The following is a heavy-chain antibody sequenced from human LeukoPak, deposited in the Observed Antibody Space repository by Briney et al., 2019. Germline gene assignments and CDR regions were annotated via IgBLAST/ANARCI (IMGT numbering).Heavy chain of an antibody. J-gene: IGHJ4*02. CDR3: ARAKDGDSSGYYPSPGD. V-gene: IGHV3-23*01. CDR2: ISGSGGST. D-gene: IGHD3-22*01. CDR1: GFTFSSYA. Sequence: GGSLRLSCAASGFTFSSYAMSWVRQAPGKGLEWVSAISGSGGSTYYADSVKGRFTISRDNAKNSLYLQMNSLRAEDTAVYYCARAKDGDSSGYYPSPGDWGQGTLVTVSS.